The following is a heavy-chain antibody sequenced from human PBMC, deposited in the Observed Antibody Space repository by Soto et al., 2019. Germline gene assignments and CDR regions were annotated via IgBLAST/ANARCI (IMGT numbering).Heavy chain of an antibody. CDR2: ISVYNGNT. V-gene: IGHV1-18*01. J-gene: IGHJ5*02. CDR3: AKGEETLTA. Sequence: QVQLVQSGAEVKKPGASVKVSCKASGFTCTSYGITWVRQSPGQGLDWVGRISVYNGNTDYAQELQGRVTMTTDTSTSTAYLELRRLRSDGTATYFCAKGEETLTAWGQGTLVTVSS. CDR1: GFTCTSYG.